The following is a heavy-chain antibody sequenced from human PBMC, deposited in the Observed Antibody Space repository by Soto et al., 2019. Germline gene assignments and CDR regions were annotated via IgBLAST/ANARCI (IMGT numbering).Heavy chain of an antibody. CDR1: GFTFSSYG. Sequence: GGSLRLSCAASGFTFSSYGMHWVRQAPGKGLEWVAVISYDGSNKYYADSVKGRFTISRDNSKNTLYLQMNSLRAEDTAVYYCAKDEGYNLIYWYFDLWGRGTLVTVSS. V-gene: IGHV3-30*18. CDR2: ISYDGSNK. J-gene: IGHJ2*01. D-gene: IGHD1-1*01. CDR3: AKDEGYNLIYWYFDL.